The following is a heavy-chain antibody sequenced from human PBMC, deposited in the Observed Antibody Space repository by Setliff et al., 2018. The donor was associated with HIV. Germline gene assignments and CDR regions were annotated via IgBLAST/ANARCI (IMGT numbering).Heavy chain of an antibody. CDR1: GFSLSNYA. Sequence: GGSLRLSCAASGFSLSNYAMTWVRQAPGKGLEWVSAISGSGGSTYYADSVKGRFTISRDNSKNTLYLQMKSLRAEDTAAYYCAKDPSSWELRATYFDYWGQGTLVTVSS. CDR3: AKDPSSWELRATYFDY. V-gene: IGHV3-23*01. D-gene: IGHD1-7*01. CDR2: ISGSGGST. J-gene: IGHJ4*02.